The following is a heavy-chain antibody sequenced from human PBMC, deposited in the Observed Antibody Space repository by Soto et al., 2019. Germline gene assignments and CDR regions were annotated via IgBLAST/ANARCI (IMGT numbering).Heavy chain of an antibody. V-gene: IGHV4-4*02. CDR2: IYHSGRT. D-gene: IGHD5-12*01. CDR1: GGSISSSNW. CDR3: ARIVATNYYYYMDV. Sequence: SETLSLTCAVSGGSISSSNWWSWVRQPPGKGLEWIGEIYHSGRTNYNPSLKSRVTISVDKSKNQFSLKLSSVTAADTAVYYCARIVATNYYYYMDVWGKGTTVTVSS. J-gene: IGHJ6*03.